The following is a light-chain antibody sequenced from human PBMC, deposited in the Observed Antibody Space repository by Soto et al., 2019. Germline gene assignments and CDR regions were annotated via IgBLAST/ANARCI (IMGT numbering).Light chain of an antibody. J-gene: IGKJ3*01. CDR1: QTVNTNS. V-gene: IGKV3-20*01. Sequence: DIVLTHSPGTMSLSPGERATLSCRASQTVNTNSLAWYQHKPGQALRLLIYDASSRPPGVSDRFIGSGSGTDFTLTISRLEPDDFAIYYCQHYGSSYTFGPGTKVDIK. CDR3: QHYGSSYT. CDR2: DAS.